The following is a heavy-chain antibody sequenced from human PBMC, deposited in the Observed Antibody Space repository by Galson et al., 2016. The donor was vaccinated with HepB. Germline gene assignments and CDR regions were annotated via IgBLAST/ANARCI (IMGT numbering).Heavy chain of an antibody. Sequence: SLRLSCAASGITVGSNYMSWVRQAPGKGLEWVSVIYSGDSAYYAGSVKGRFTISRDNSKNTLNLQMNSLRAEDTAVYYCARDRGRGYCTSTACYAVAFDIWGQGTMVTVSS. CDR1: GITVGSNY. D-gene: IGHD2-2*01. J-gene: IGHJ3*02. CDR2: IYSGDSA. V-gene: IGHV3-53*01. CDR3: ARDRGRGYCTSTACYAVAFDI.